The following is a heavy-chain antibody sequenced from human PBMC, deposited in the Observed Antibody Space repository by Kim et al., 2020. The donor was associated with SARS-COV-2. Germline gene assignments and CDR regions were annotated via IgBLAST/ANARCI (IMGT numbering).Heavy chain of an antibody. Sequence: SGDAFHNPSLKSRVSISVDTSKNHFSLKVTSVSAADTAVYYCARGVEHWGQGTLVTVSS. CDR3: ARGVEH. CDR2: SGDA. J-gene: IGHJ4*02. V-gene: IGHV4-30-2*04.